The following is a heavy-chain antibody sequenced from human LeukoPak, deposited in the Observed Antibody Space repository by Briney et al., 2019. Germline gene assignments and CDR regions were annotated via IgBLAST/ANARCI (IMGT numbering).Heavy chain of an antibody. CDR1: GGSISSYY. V-gene: IGHV4-4*07. D-gene: IGHD2-2*01. Sequence: SETLSLTYTVSGGSISSYYWSWIRQPAGKGLEWIGRIYTSGSTNYNPSLKSRVTMSVDTSKNQFSLKLSSVTAADTAVYYCARPYCSSTSCYEGYFDYWGQGTLVTVSS. CDR3: ARPYCSSTSCYEGYFDY. CDR2: IYTSGST. J-gene: IGHJ4*02.